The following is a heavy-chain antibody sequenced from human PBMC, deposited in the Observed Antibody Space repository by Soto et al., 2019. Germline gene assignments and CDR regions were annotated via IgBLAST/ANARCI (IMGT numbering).Heavy chain of an antibody. V-gene: IGHV3-30*18. Sequence: GGSLRLSCAASGFTFSNFAMSWVRQAPGKGLEWAAAITCDGSNKNYADSVKGRFTISRDNSKNTLYLQMNSLRAEDTAVYYCAKIMTTVTKALDYYGMDVWGQGTTVTVSS. CDR2: ITCDGSNK. CDR3: AKIMTTVTKALDYYGMDV. J-gene: IGHJ6*02. D-gene: IGHD4-4*01. CDR1: GFTFSNFA.